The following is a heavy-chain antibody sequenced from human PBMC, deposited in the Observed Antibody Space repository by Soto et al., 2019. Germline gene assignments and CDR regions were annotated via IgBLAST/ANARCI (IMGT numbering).Heavy chain of an antibody. V-gene: IGHV4-59*01. CDR1: GGSISTYY. CDR3: AKLIVLVPGPSYGMDV. CDR2: IFYSGNT. D-gene: IGHD3-16*02. Sequence: PSETLSLTCTISGGSISTYYYSWIRQPPGRGPEWIGFIFYSGNTNYNPSLKSRVTTSVDTSKNQFSLNLSSVTAADTAVYYCAKLIVLVPGPSYGMDVGGKGTSVPV. J-gene: IGHJ6*04.